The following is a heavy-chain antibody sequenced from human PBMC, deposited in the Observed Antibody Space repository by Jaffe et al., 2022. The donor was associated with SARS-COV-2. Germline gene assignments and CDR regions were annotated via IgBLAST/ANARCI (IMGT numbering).Heavy chain of an antibody. CDR3: TTDQSSGWLDFDY. Sequence: EVQLVESGGGLVKPGGSLRLSCAASGFTFSNAWMSWVRQAPGKGLEWVGRIKSKTDGGTTDYAAPVKGRFTISRDDSKNTLYLQMNSLKTEDTAVYYCTTDQSSGWLDFDYWGQGTLVTVSS. D-gene: IGHD6-19*01. CDR2: IKSKTDGGTT. J-gene: IGHJ4*02. CDR1: GFTFSNAW. V-gene: IGHV3-15*01.